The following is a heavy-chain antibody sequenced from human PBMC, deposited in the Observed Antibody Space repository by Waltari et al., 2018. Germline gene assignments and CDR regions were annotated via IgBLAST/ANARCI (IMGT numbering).Heavy chain of an antibody. CDR2: IYPGDSDT. J-gene: IGHJ3*02. CDR1: GYSFTSYW. D-gene: IGHD6-6*01. Sequence: VQLVQSGAEVKKPGESLKISCKGSGYSFTSYWIGWVRQMPGKGLEWMGIIYPGDSDTRYSPSFQGQVTISADKSISTAYLQWSSLKASDTAMYYCARHFSTSSSSPHDAFDIWGQGTMVTVSS. CDR3: ARHFSTSSSSPHDAFDI. V-gene: IGHV5-51*01.